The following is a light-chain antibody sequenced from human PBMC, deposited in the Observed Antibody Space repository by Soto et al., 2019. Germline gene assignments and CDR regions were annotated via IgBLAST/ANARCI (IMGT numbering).Light chain of an antibody. Sequence: EIVMTQSPATLSVSPGERATLSCRASQSVSSNLAWYQQKPGQGPRLLIYGASTMATGIPARFSGSGSGTEFTLTISSLQSEDVAVYYCQQYNNWQWTFGQGTKVEIK. CDR2: GAS. CDR3: QQYNNWQWT. V-gene: IGKV3-15*01. J-gene: IGKJ1*01. CDR1: QSVSSN.